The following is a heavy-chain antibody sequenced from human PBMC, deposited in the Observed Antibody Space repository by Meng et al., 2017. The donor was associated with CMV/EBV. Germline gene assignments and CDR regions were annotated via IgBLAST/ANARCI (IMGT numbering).Heavy chain of an antibody. CDR3: ARDVLGYCSSTSCYIGNY. CDR1: GYTFTSYY. Sequence: ASVKVSCKASGYTFTSYYMHWVRQAPGQGLEWMGIINPSGGSTSYAQKFQGRVTMTRDTSTSTVYMELSSLRSEDTAVYYCARDVLGYCSSTSCYIGNYWGQGTLVTVSS. J-gene: IGHJ4*02. D-gene: IGHD2-2*02. V-gene: IGHV1-46*01. CDR2: INPSGGST.